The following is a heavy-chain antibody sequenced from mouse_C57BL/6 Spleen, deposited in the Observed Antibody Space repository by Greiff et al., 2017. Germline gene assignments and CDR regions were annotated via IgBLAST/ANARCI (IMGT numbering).Heavy chain of an antibody. CDR3: ARSGDYDGGYFDY. Sequence: QVQLQQSGAELVKPGASVKISCKASGYAFSSYWMNWVKQRPGKGLVWIGQIYPGDGDTNYNGKFKGKATLTADKSSSTAYMQLSSLTSEDSAVYFCARSGDYDGGYFDYWGQGTTLTVSS. V-gene: IGHV1-80*01. J-gene: IGHJ2*01. D-gene: IGHD2-4*01. CDR2: IYPGDGDT. CDR1: GYAFSSYW.